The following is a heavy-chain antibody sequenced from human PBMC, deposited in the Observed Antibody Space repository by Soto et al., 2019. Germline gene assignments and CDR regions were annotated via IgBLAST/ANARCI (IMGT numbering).Heavy chain of an antibody. J-gene: IGHJ6*03. D-gene: IGHD3-10*01. Sequence: SETLSLTCTVSGGSISSYYWSWIRQPPGKGLEWIGYIYYSGSTNYNPSLKSRVTISVDTSKNQFSLKLSSVTAADTAVYYCASMGYGSGLGYYYYYMDVWGKGTTVTVSS. CDR3: ASMGYGSGLGYYYYYMDV. CDR1: GGSISSYY. V-gene: IGHV4-59*01. CDR2: IYYSGST.